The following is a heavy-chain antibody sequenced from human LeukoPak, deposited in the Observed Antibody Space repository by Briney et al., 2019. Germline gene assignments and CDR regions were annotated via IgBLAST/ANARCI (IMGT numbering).Heavy chain of an antibody. V-gene: IGHV1-69*06. J-gene: IGHJ4*02. CDR3: ARSGIAAAGTNGIFDY. D-gene: IGHD6-13*01. CDR2: IIPIFGTA. Sequence: SVKVSCKASGGTFSSYAISWVRQAPGQGLEWMGGIIPIFGTANYAQKFQGRVTITADISTSTAYMELSSLRSEDTAVYYCARSGIAAAGTNGIFDYWGQGTLVTVSS. CDR1: GGTFSSYA.